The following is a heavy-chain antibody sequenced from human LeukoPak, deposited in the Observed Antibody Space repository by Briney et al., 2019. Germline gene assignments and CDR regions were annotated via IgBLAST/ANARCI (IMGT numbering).Heavy chain of an antibody. CDR1: GFTFSSYA. V-gene: IGHV3-23*01. J-gene: IGHJ4*02. Sequence: SGGSLRLSCAASGFTFSSYAMSWVRQAPGKGLEWVSAISGSGGSTYYADSVKGRFTISRDNSKNTLYLQMNSLRAEDTAVYYCAKELYGSGSYYTFDYWGQGTLVTVSS. CDR2: ISGSGGST. D-gene: IGHD3-10*01. CDR3: AKELYGSGSYYTFDY.